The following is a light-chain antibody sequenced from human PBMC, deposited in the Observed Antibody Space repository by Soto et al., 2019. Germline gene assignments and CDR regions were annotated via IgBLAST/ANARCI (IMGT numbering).Light chain of an antibody. CDR2: GDN. CDR1: SSNIGAEYD. J-gene: IGLJ1*01. Sequence: QSVLTQPPSVSGAPGQRVAISCTGSSSNIGAEYDVHWYQQLPGTAPKRLIYGDNNRPSGVPDRFSGPKSGTSASLAITGLQPEDEADYYCQSYDSGLTTFVFGTGTKVTVL. V-gene: IGLV1-40*01. CDR3: QSYDSGLTTFV.